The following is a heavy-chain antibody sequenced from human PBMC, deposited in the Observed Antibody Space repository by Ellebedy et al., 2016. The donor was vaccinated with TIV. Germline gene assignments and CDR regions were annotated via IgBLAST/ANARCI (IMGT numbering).Heavy chain of an antibody. J-gene: IGHJ6*02. Sequence: ASVKVSCXASGYTFTNYGITWVRQAPGQGLEWMGWISTIHNDNKQYGQKVQGRLTMTADTATSTAYMELRSLRSDDTAVYYCARSVVVVRRTNGYYGMAVWGQGTTVIVSS. D-gene: IGHD3-22*01. V-gene: IGHV1-18*04. CDR1: GYTFTNYG. CDR3: ARSVVVVRRTNGYYGMAV. CDR2: ISTIHNDNK.